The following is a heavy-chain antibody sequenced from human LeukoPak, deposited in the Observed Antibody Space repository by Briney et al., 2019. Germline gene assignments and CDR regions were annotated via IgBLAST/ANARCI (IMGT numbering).Heavy chain of an antibody. CDR1: GGTFSSYA. J-gene: IGHJ2*01. CDR2: IIPIFGTA. Sequence: SVKVSCKASGGTFSSYAISWVRQAPGQGLEWMGGIIPIFGTANYAQKFQGRVTITTDESTSTAYMELSSLRSEDTAVYYCAGGEGITIAAAGTGGYWYFDLWGRGTLVTVSS. CDR3: AGGEGITIAAAGTGGYWYFDL. V-gene: IGHV1-69*05. D-gene: IGHD6-13*01.